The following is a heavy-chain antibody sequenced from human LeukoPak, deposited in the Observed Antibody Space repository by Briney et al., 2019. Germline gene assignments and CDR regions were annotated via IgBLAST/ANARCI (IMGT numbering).Heavy chain of an antibody. CDR2: INHSGST. V-gene: IGHV4-34*01. J-gene: IGHJ4*02. D-gene: IGHD5-18*01. CDR3: ARSGGYSYRTNRLDY. CDR1: GGSFSGYY. Sequence: SETLSLTCAVYGGSFSGYYWSWIRQPPGQGQEWIGEINHSGSTNYNPSLKSRVTISVDTSKNQFSLKLSSVTAADTAVYYCARSGGYSYRTNRLDYWGQGTLVTVSS.